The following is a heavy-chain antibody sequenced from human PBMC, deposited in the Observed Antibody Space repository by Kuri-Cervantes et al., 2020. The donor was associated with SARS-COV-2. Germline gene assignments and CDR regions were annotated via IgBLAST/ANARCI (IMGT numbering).Heavy chain of an antibody. D-gene: IGHD5-18*01. CDR3: AKVAYSYGYPTHYFDY. Sequence: GESLNISCAASGFTFSSYGMHWVRQAPGKGLEWVAVIWYDGSNKYYADSVKGRFTISRDNSKNTLYLQMNSLRAEDTAVYYCAKVAYSYGYPTHYFDYWGQGTLVTVSS. CDR2: IWYDGSNK. J-gene: IGHJ4*02. V-gene: IGHV3-33*06. CDR1: GFTFSSYG.